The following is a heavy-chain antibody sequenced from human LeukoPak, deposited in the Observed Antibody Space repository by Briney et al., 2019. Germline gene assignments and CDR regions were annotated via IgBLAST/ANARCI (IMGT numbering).Heavy chain of an antibody. CDR2: INPNSGGT. V-gene: IGHV1-2*02. J-gene: IGHJ6*02. Sequence: ASVKVSCKASGYTFTGYYMHWVRQAPGQGLEWMGWINPNSGGTNYAQKFQGRVTMTRDTSISTAYMELSRLRSDDTAVYYCSSNHYCYGGMDVWGQGTTVIVSS. CDR3: SSNHYCYGGMDV. CDR1: GYTFTGYY.